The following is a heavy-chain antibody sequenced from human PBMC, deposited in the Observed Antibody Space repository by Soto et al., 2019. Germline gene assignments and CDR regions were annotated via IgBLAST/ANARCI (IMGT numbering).Heavy chain of an antibody. CDR2: IIPIFGAA. Sequence: SVKVSCKASGGTFSSYAISWVRQAPGQGLEWMGGIIPIFGAANYAQKFQGRVTITADESTSTAYMELSSLRSEDTAVYYCASKLGYCSGGSCYSADGENAFDIWGQGTMVTVSS. CDR1: GGTFSSYA. D-gene: IGHD2-15*01. CDR3: ASKLGYCSGGSCYSADGENAFDI. J-gene: IGHJ3*02. V-gene: IGHV1-69*13.